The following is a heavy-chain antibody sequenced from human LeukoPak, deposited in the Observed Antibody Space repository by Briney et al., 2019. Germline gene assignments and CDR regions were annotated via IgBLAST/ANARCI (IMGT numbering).Heavy chain of an antibody. Sequence: GGSLRLSCAASGFTFSSYAMSWVRQAPGKGLEWVSAISGSGGSTYYADSVKGRFTISRDNSKNTLYLQMNSLRAEDTAVYYCARDIVGGYSSGWPWGIDYWGQGTLVTVSS. V-gene: IGHV3-23*01. D-gene: IGHD6-19*01. CDR2: ISGSGGST. CDR3: ARDIVGGYSSGWPWGIDY. CDR1: GFTFSSYA. J-gene: IGHJ4*02.